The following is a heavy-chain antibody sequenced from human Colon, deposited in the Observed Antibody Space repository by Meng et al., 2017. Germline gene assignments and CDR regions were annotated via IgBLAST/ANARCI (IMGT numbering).Heavy chain of an antibody. Sequence: QVNVPESGQGLVKPLGTLSLTCAVSGDSIRSSNWWSWVRQPPGRGLEWIGEIYHSGSTNYNPSLKNRVTMTVDKSKNEFPLTLSSVTAADTAFYYCARVIYASGNMAHLDYWGQGTLVTVSS. D-gene: IGHD3-10*01. CDR1: GDSIRSSNW. J-gene: IGHJ4*02. V-gene: IGHV4-4*02. CDR2: IYHSGST. CDR3: ARVIYASGNMAHLDY.